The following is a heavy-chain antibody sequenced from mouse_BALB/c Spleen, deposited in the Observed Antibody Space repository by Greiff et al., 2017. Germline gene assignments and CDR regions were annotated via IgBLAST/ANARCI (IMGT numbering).Heavy chain of an antibody. V-gene: IGHV5-6-5*01. CDR1: GFTFSSYA. J-gene: IGHJ3*01. CDR2: ISSGGST. CDR3: ARRTTAYSWFAY. Sequence: EVKLMESGGGLVKPGGSLKLSCAASGFTFSSYAMSWVRQTPEKRLEWVASISSGGSTYYPDSVKGRFTISRDNARNILYLQMSSLRSEDTAMYYCARRTTAYSWFAYWGQGTLVTVSA. D-gene: IGHD1-2*01.